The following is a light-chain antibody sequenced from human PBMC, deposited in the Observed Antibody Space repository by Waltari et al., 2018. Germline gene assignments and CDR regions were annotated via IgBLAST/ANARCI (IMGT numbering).Light chain of an antibody. V-gene: IGLV2-23*02. CDR3: CSFARSTTFAVV. Sequence: QSALTQPASVSGSPGQSITIPCTRASGAVGRYDLVSRYQQYPGKAPKLMIYAVTKRPSGVSKRFSGSKSGNTASLTISGLQAEDEADYYCCSFARSTTFAVVFGGGTKLTVL. CDR1: SGAVGRYDL. J-gene: IGLJ2*01. CDR2: AVT.